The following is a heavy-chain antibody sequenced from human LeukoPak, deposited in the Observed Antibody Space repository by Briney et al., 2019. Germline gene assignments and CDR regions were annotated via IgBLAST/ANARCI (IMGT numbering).Heavy chain of an antibody. Sequence: ASVKVSCKAAGYTFTGYYMHWVRQAPGQGLEWMGWINPNSGGTNYAQKFQGRVTMTRETSISTAYMELSRLRSDDTAVYYCARIFHLDIVVVPAATPFDYWGQGTLVTVSS. D-gene: IGHD2-2*03. V-gene: IGHV1-2*02. CDR2: INPNSGGT. J-gene: IGHJ4*02. CDR1: GYTFTGYY. CDR3: ARIFHLDIVVVPAATPFDY.